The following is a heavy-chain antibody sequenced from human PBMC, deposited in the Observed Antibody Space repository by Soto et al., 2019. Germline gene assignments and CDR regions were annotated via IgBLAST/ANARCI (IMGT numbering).Heavy chain of an antibody. CDR1: GFTFSSYA. Sequence: EVQLLESGGGLVQPGGSLRLSCAASGFTFSSYAMSWVRQAPGKGLEWVSAISGSGGSTYYADSVKGRFTISRDNSKNTLYLQMNSLRAEDTDVYYCAKGDDYGDYESSNWGQGTLVTVSS. V-gene: IGHV3-23*01. J-gene: IGHJ4*02. CDR2: ISGSGGST. D-gene: IGHD4-17*01. CDR3: AKGDDYGDYESSN.